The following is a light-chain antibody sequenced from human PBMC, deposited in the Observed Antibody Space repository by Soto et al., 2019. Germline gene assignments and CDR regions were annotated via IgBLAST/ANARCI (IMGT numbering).Light chain of an antibody. V-gene: IGLV2-23*01. J-gene: IGLJ2*01. CDR3: CSFVGSTIL. CDR2: EGS. Sequence: QAVVTQPASVSGSPGQSITISCSGTSSDIGSAILVSWYQQHPVKAPKLIIYEGSKRPSGVSNRFSGTKSGNTASLTISGLQAEDEAVYHCCSFVGSTILFGGGTQLTVL. CDR1: SSDIGSAIL.